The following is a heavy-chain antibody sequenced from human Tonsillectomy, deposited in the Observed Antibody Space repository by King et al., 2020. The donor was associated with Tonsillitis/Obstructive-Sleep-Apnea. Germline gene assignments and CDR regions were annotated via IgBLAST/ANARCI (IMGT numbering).Heavy chain of an antibody. CDR1: GFTFSTYS. CDR3: ARDSLWAFDI. V-gene: IGHV3-48*02. Sequence: VQLVESGGGLVQPGGSLRLSCAASGFTFSTYSMNLVRQAPGKGLEGISYICCGTIYYADSVKGRFTISRDNAKNSLYLQMNSLRDEDTAVYYCARDSLWAFDIWGQGAAVTVSS. J-gene: IGHJ3*02. CDR2: ICCGTI. D-gene: IGHD3-10*01.